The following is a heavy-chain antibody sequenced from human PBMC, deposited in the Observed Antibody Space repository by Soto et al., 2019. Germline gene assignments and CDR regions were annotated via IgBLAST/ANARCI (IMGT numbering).Heavy chain of an antibody. J-gene: IGHJ4*02. CDR3: ASMGYHYGSGSYPLDY. Sequence: QVQLQESGPGLVKPSETLSLTCTVSGGSISSYYWTWIRQPPGKGLEWIGFIYNSGSTHYNPSLRSRVPISVXTXKXXFSRKLRTVTAADTAVYYCASMGYHYGSGSYPLDYWGQGTLVTVSS. CDR2: IYNSGST. CDR1: GGSISSYY. D-gene: IGHD3-10*01. V-gene: IGHV4-4*08.